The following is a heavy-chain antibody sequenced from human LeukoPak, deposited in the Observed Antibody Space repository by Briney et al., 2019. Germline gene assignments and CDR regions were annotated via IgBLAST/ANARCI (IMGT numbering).Heavy chain of an antibody. CDR3: ARRAGDWAVNWVDP. J-gene: IGHJ5*02. Sequence: NPSETLSLTCTVSGGSITSSTYYWGWLRQPPGKGLEWIGSFYYDGRTYYSPSLKSRVTISGDTSKNHFSLKLCSVTAADTAVYYCARRAGDWAVNWVDPWGQGTLVTVSS. CDR2: FYYDGRT. CDR1: GGSITSSTYY. D-gene: IGHD2-21*02. V-gene: IGHV4-39*02.